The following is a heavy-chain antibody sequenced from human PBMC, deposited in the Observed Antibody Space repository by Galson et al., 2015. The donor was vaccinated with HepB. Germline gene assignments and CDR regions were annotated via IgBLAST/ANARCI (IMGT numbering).Heavy chain of an antibody. J-gene: IGHJ3*02. V-gene: IGHV3-30*18. D-gene: IGHD1-26*01. Sequence: SLRLSCAASGFTFSSYSMNWVRQAPGKGLEWVAVISYDGSNKYYADSVKGRFTISRDNSKNTLYLQMNSLRAEDTAVYYCAKCGEVGATMHDAFDIWGQGTMVTVSS. CDR2: ISYDGSNK. CDR1: GFTFSSYS. CDR3: AKCGEVGATMHDAFDI.